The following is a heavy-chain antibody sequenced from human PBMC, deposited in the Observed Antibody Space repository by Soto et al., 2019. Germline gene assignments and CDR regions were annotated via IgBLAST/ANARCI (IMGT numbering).Heavy chain of an antibody. Sequence: SETLSLTCTVSGGSISSYYWSWIRQPPGKGLEWIGYIYYSGSTNYNPSLKSRVTISVDTSKNQFSLKLSSVTAADTAVYYCARARLTGMYNWNDDAFDIWGQGTMVTVSS. V-gene: IGHV4-59*01. CDR1: GGSISSYY. CDR3: ARARLTGMYNWNDDAFDI. J-gene: IGHJ3*02. CDR2: IYYSGST. D-gene: IGHD1-1*01.